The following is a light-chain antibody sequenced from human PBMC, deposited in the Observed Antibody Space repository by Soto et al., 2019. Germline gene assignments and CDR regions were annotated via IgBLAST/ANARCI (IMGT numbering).Light chain of an antibody. V-gene: IGLV3-9*01. J-gene: IGLJ2*01. CDR2: MNT. CDR3: QIWDSSTSVV. CDR1: NIGSKN. Sequence: SYELTQPLSVSVALGQTASITCGGNNIGSKNLHWYQQKPGQAPLLVIYMNTNRPSGIPERFSGYKSGNTATLTISRAQDGDEADYYCQIWDSSTSVVFGGGTKLTVL.